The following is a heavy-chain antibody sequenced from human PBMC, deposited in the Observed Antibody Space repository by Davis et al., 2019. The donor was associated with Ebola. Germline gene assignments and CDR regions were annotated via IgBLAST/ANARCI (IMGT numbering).Heavy chain of an antibody. V-gene: IGHV1-8*01. J-gene: IGHJ2*01. D-gene: IGHD3-22*01. Sequence: ASVKVSCKASGYTFTTYDTNWVRQATGQGLEWMGWMNPNSGNTGYAQNFQGRVTMTKNTSISTAYMELSSLTSEDTAVYYCARRYDISGYYGWYFDLWGRGTLVTVSS. CDR3: ARRYDISGYYGWYFDL. CDR2: MNPNSGNT. CDR1: GYTFTTYD.